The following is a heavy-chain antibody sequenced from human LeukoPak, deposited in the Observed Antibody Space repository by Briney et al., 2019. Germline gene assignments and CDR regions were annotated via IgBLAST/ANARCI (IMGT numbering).Heavy chain of an antibody. Sequence: PGGSLRLSCAASGLTGSISYMSWVRPAPGKGLEGVSVVYNDGRTYYVDSVKSRFTITSDNSNNTLHFQMNSLRGDDTAVYYCARGIGRSWSLDNWGQGTLVTVSS. CDR3: ARGIGRSWSLDN. CDR2: VYNDGRT. J-gene: IGHJ4*02. CDR1: GLTGSISY. V-gene: IGHV3-53*01. D-gene: IGHD6-13*01.